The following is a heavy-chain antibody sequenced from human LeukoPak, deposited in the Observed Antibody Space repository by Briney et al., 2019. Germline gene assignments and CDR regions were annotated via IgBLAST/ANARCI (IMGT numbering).Heavy chain of an antibody. CDR2: LSGSGLIT. CDR3: ARDLMGYYDILTGYLYP. Sequence: GGSLRLSCAASGFTFNSYAMSWVRQAPGRGLEWVSALSGSGLITYYADSVKGRFTISRDNSKNTLYLQMNSLRAEDPAVYYCARDLMGYYDILTGYLYPWGQGTLVTVSS. V-gene: IGHV3-23*01. CDR1: GFTFNSYA. J-gene: IGHJ5*02. D-gene: IGHD3-9*01.